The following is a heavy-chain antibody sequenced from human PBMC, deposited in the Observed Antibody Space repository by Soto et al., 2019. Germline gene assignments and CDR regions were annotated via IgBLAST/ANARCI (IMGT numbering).Heavy chain of an antibody. CDR1: GGSFSGHY. CDR2: IIPSGST. Sequence: PSETLSLTCAVYGGSFSGHYCSWVRQPPGKGLEWIGEIIPSGSTNYNPSLKSRVTISVDTSKNQFSLKLSSVTAADTAVYYCARGTAGYSGSWYVSWGQGTLVTVSS. D-gene: IGHD6-13*01. V-gene: IGHV4-34*01. J-gene: IGHJ5*01. CDR3: ARGTAGYSGSWYVS.